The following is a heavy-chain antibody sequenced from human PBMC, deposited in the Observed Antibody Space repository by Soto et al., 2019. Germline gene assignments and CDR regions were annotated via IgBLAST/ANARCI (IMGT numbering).Heavy chain of an antibody. CDR3: AGMQEGALAY. CDR1: GYTFTSYG. D-gene: IGHD1-26*01. V-gene: IGHV1-18*01. CDR2: ISAYNGNT. J-gene: IGHJ4*02. Sequence: ASVKVSCKASGYTFTSYGISWVRQAPGQGLEWMGWISAYNGNTNYAQKLQGRVTIKPDTSKNQFSLQLNSVIPEDTAVYYCAGMQEGALAYWGQGTLVTVSS.